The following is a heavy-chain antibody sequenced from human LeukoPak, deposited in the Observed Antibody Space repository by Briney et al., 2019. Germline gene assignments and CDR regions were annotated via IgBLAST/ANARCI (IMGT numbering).Heavy chain of an antibody. CDR1: GDSVSGGSAG. J-gene: IGHJ5*02. CDR2: IYYRSKWYS. CDR3: TGGGLVRGTPHWFDP. Sequence: SQTLSLTCAISGDSVSGGSAGWNWIRQSPSRGLEWLGRIYYRSKWYSDYAISLKSRITINPDTSRNQFSLQLNSVTHDDTAVYYCTGGGLVRGTPHWFDPWGQGALVTVSS. V-gene: IGHV6-1*01. D-gene: IGHD3-10*01.